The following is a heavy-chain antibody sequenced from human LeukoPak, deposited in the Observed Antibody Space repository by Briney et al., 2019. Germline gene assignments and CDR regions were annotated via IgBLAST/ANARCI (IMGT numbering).Heavy chain of an antibody. CDR3: SKTPGVPLAGRNCSFDL. V-gene: IGHV3-23*01. D-gene: IGHD1-1*01. J-gene: IGHJ2*01. CDR2: ISGSGGST. CDR1: GLTFSSYA. Sequence: PGGSLRLSCAASGLTFSSYAMHWVRQTPGKGLEWVSAISGSGGSTQYADSVRGRFIISRDNSKNTPCLQMNSLGAEDTAVYYCSKTPGVPLAGRNCSFDLWGRGTLVTVSS.